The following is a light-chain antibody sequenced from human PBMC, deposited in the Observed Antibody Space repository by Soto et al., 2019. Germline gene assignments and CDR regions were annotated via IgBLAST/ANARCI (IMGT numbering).Light chain of an antibody. CDR1: QSVSSS. CDR3: QQYKNWPPIT. V-gene: IGKV3-15*01. Sequence: EIMMTQSPATLSVSPGERATLSCRASQSVSSSLAWYQQKPGQAPRLLIYGASTRATDTPARFSGSGSGTEFTLTISSLQSEDFAVYYCQQYKNWPPITFGQGTRLEIK. CDR2: GAS. J-gene: IGKJ5*01.